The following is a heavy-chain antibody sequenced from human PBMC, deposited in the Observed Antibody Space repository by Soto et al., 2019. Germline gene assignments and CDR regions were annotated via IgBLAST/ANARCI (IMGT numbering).Heavy chain of an antibody. D-gene: IGHD3-22*01. Sequence: ASVKVSCKASGGTFSSYAISWVRQAPGQGLDWMGGIIPIFGTANYAQKFQGRVTMTRDTSISTAYMGLSRLRSDDTAVYYCARVAGDSSGYLYHYYGLDVSAQGTTVTVSS. CDR2: IIPIFGTA. V-gene: IGHV1-69*05. J-gene: IGHJ6*02. CDR3: ARVAGDSSGYLYHYYGLDV. CDR1: GGTFSSYA.